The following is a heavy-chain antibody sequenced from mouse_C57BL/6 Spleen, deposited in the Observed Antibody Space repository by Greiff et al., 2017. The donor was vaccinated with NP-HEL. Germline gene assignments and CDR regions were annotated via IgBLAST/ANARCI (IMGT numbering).Heavy chain of an antibody. CDR1: GYAFSSSW. D-gene: IGHD2-5*01. CDR2: IYPGDGDT. CDR3: ARDSNSWFAY. Sequence: VQLQQSGPELVKPGASVKISCKASGYAFSSSWMNWVKQRPGKGLEWIGRIYPGDGDTNYNEKFKGKATLTADKSSSTAYMQLISLTSEDSAVYFCARDSNSWFAYWGQGTLVTVSA. J-gene: IGHJ3*01. V-gene: IGHV1-82*01.